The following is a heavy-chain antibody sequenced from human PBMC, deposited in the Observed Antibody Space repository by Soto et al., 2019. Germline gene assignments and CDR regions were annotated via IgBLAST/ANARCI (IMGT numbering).Heavy chain of an antibody. D-gene: IGHD6-19*01. J-gene: IGHJ4*02. CDR1: GYTFTSYD. CDR2: INAYSGNT. CDR3: VKGYSSGWNYFDH. Sequence: QVQLVQSGAEVKKPGASVKVSCKASGYTFTSYDISWVRQAPGQGLEWMGWINAYSGNTNYAQELRGRVTMTTDTPTNTAYMELRSLRSDDTAMYYCVKGYSSGWNYFDHWGQGTLVTVSS. V-gene: IGHV1-18*04.